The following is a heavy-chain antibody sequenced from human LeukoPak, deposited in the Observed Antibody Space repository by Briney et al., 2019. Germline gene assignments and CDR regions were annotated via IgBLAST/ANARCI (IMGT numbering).Heavy chain of an antibody. Sequence: GGSLRLSCAASGFTFSYLHIDWVRPAPGKGLEWVGRIRNKATSYTTEYAASVKGRFTISRDDSKNSVYLQMNNLQTEDTAVYYCAGGSRGYFDYWGQGTLVTVSS. CDR3: AGGSRGYFDY. V-gene: IGHV3-72*01. CDR1: GFTFSYLH. D-gene: IGHD5-12*01. CDR2: IRNKATSYTT. J-gene: IGHJ4*02.